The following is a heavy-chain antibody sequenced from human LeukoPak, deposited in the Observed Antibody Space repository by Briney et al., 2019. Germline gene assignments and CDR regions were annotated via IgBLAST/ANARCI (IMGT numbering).Heavy chain of an antibody. CDR1: GFTFSSYG. CDR3: AKGFQGIAVAGDFDY. V-gene: IGHV3-30*18. D-gene: IGHD6-19*01. Sequence: GRSLRLSCAASGFTFSSYGMHWVRQAPGKGLEWAAVISYDGSNKYYADSVKGRFTISRDNSKNTLYLQMNSLRAEDTAVYYCAKGFQGIAVAGDFDYWGQGTLVTVSS. CDR2: ISYDGSNK. J-gene: IGHJ4*02.